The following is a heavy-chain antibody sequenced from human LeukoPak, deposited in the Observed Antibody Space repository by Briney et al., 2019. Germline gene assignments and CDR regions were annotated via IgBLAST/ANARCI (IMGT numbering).Heavy chain of an antibody. Sequence: GGSLRLSCAASGFTFSSYWMSWVRQAPGKGLEWVANIKQDGSEKYYVDSVKGRFTISRDNAKNSLYLQMNSLRAEDTAVYYCARVLEYQLLAHPPSLRLIDAFDIWGQGTMVTVSS. V-gene: IGHV3-7*01. D-gene: IGHD2-2*01. CDR1: GFTFSSYW. J-gene: IGHJ3*02. CDR2: IKQDGSEK. CDR3: ARVLEYQLLAHPPSLRLIDAFDI.